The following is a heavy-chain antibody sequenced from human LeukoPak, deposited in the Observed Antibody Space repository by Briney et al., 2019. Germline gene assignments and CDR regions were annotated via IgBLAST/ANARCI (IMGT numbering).Heavy chain of an antibody. V-gene: IGHV3-53*01. CDR1: GFTVSSRY. D-gene: IGHD2-21*02. CDR2: IHGDGST. Sequence: AGGSLRLSCAASGFTVSSRYMSWVRQAPGKGLEWVSVIHGDGSTYYADSVKGRFTISRDNSKNTLYLQMNSLRAEDTAVYYCARGESSDCTCIDYWGQGTLVSVSS. CDR3: ARGESSDCTCIDY. J-gene: IGHJ4*02.